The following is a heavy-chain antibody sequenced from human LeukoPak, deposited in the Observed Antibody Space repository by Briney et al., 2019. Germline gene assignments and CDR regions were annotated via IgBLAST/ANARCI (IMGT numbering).Heavy chain of an antibody. V-gene: IGHV3-23*01. J-gene: IGHJ4*02. Sequence: ETLSLTCAVYGGSFSGYYWSWIRQPPGKGLEWVSAISGSGGSTYYADSVKGRFTISRDNSKNTLYLQMNSLRAEDTAVYYCAKGVGGWGWGQGTLVTVSS. CDR3: AKGVGGWG. D-gene: IGHD6-19*01. CDR1: GGSFSGYY. CDR2: ISGSGGST.